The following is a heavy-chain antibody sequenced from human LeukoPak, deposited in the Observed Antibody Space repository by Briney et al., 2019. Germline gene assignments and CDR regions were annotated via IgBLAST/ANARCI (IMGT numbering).Heavy chain of an antibody. D-gene: IGHD6-13*01. CDR1: AYPFISYD. CDR3: ARGNSRTALDP. V-gene: IGHV1-18*01. Sequence: GASVKVSCKASAYPFISYDITVIRQAPGQGLEWMGWISTYNGNTDYAQNVQGRVTRTTDTSTTTAYMELRSLTSDDTAVYYCARGNSRTALDPWGQGTLVTVSS. CDR2: ISTYNGNT. J-gene: IGHJ5*02.